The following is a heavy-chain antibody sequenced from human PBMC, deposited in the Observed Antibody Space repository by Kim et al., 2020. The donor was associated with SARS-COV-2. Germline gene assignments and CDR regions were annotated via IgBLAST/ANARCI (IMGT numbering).Heavy chain of an antibody. CDR1: GFTFSSYW. CDR3: AREYSGYDYDT. D-gene: IGHD5-12*01. J-gene: IGHJ5*02. CDR2: IKQDGSEK. V-gene: IGHV3-7*01. Sequence: GGSLRLSCAASGFTFSSYWMSWVRQAPGKGLEWVANIKQDGSEKYYVDSVKGRFTISRDNAKNSLYLQMNSLRAEDTAVYYYAREYSGYDYDTWGQGTLVTVSS.